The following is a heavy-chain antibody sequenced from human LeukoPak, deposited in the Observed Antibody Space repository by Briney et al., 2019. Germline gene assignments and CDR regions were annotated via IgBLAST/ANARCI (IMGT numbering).Heavy chain of an antibody. V-gene: IGHV3-15*01. CDR2: IKSKTDGGTT. CDR1: GFTFSNAW. CDR3: TTDRSQQWLSLYYFDY. D-gene: IGHD6-19*01. J-gene: IGHJ4*02. Sequence: PGGSLRLSCAASGFTFSNAWMSWVRQAPGKRLEWVGRIKSKTDGGTTDYAAPVKGRFTISRDDSKNTLYLQMNSLKTEDTAVYYCTTDRSQQWLSLYYFDYWGQGTLVTVSS.